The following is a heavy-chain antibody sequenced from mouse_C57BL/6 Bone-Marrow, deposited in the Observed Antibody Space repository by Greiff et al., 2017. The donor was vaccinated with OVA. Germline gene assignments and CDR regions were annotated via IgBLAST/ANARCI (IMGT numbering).Heavy chain of an antibody. J-gene: IGHJ1*03. CDR1: GFTFSDYY. Sequence: EVQRVESGGGLVQPGGSLKLSCAASGFTFSDYYMYWVRQTPEKRLEGVAYISNGGGSTYYPDTVKGRFTISRDKAKKTLYLQMSRLKSEDTAMYYCARPAITTVVNWYFDVWGTGTTVTVSS. CDR2: ISNGGGST. V-gene: IGHV5-12*01. D-gene: IGHD1-1*01. CDR3: ARPAITTVVNWYFDV.